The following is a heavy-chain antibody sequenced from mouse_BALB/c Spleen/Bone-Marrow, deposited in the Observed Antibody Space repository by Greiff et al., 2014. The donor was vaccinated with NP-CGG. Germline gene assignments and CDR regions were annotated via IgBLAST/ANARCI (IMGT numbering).Heavy chain of an antibody. CDR2: ISDGGTYT. Sequence: EVQLVESGGGLVKPGGSLKLSCAASGFTFSDYYMYWVRQTPEKRLEWVATISDGGTYTFYPDSVKGRFTISRDNAKNNLYLQMSSLQSEDTATYYCTRSGKRYGAMDYWGQGTSVTVSS. D-gene: IGHD2-10*02. J-gene: IGHJ4*01. CDR3: TRSGKRYGAMDY. CDR1: GFTFSDYY. V-gene: IGHV5-4*02.